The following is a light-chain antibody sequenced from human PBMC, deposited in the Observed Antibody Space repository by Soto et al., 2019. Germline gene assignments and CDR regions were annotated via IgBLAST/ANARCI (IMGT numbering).Light chain of an antibody. CDR3: QSYDSSLSGYV. CDR2: GTS. CDR1: SSNIGAGYD. Sequence: QSVLTQPPSVSGAPGQRVTISCTGSSSNIGAGYDVHWYQQLPGTAPKLLIYGTSNRPSGVPDRFSGSKSGTSASLAITGLEAEDEADYHCQSYDSSLSGYVFGTGTKLTVL. J-gene: IGLJ1*01. V-gene: IGLV1-40*01.